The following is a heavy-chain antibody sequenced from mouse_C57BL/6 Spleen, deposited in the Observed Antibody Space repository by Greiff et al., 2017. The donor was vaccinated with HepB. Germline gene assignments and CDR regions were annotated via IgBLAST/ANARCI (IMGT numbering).Heavy chain of an antibody. D-gene: IGHD1-1*01. V-gene: IGHV1-53*01. CDR2: INPSNGGT. CDR1: GYTFTSYW. J-gene: IGHJ2*01. CDR3: ASGEILLLRHYFDY. Sequence: QVQLQQPGTELVKPGASVKLSCKASGYTFTSYWMHWVKQRPGQGLEWIGNINPSNGGTNYNEKFKSKATLTVDKSSSTAYMQLSSLTSEDPAVFYCASGEILLLRHYFDYWGQGTTLTVSS.